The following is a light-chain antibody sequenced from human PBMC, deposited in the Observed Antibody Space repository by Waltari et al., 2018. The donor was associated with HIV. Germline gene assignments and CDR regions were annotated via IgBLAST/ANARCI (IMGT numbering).Light chain of an antibody. CDR3: QQSYSNPRT. Sequence: DIQMTQYPSSLSASVGDRVTITCRASQTISNYLNWYQQKPGKAPKVLIYVASSLQSGVPSRFSGSGSGTDFTLTISSLQPEDFATYYCQQSYSNPRTFGQGTRVEIK. CDR1: QTISNY. J-gene: IGKJ1*01. V-gene: IGKV1-39*01. CDR2: VAS.